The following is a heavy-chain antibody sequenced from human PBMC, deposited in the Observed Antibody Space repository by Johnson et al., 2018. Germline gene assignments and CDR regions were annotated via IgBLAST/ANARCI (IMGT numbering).Heavy chain of an antibody. Sequence: VQLVQSGGGLVQPGGYLRLSCVASGFSFSRSVMSWVRQAPGKGLEWVSTLDGGSVNTYYEDSVRGRFTISRDNSKNTPFLQMDSLRAEETAVYYCAKCPGNSRGWYEFFHHWGQGTLVTVSS. CDR3: AKCPGNSRGWYEFFHH. V-gene: IGHV3-23*04. J-gene: IGHJ1*01. D-gene: IGHD6-19*01. CDR1: GFSFSRSV. CDR2: LDGGSVNT.